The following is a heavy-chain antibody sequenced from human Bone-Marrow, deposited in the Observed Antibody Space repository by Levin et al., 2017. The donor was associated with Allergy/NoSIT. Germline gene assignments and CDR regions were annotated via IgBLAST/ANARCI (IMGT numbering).Heavy chain of an antibody. V-gene: IGHV3-15*04. CDR1: GFTFSRTW. J-gene: IGHJ4*02. CDR3: ALGTTVTTCFDN. CDR2: IDSIADGGAT. D-gene: IGHD4-17*01. Sequence: GGSLRLSCAASGFTFSRTWMSWVRQTPGKGLEWVGRIDSIADGGATNYAAPVKGRFTISRDDSKNTLYLQIDSLRTEDTGLYYCALGTTVTTCFDNWGQGTLVTVSS.